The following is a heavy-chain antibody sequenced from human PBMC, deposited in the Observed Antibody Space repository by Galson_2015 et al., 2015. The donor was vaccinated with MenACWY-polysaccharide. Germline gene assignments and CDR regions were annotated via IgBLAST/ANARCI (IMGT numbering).Heavy chain of an antibody. D-gene: IGHD2-2*01. Sequence: SLRLSCAASGFSFNNHWMNWVRQAPGKGLEWVANMNQDGSVKYYIDSVKGRFTISRDNAKNSLSLQMNRLRGDDTAVYYCARGGLPGAMDLWGQGTLDTVSS. V-gene: IGHV3-7*01. J-gene: IGHJ5*02. CDR3: ARGGLPGAMDL. CDR1: GFSFNNHW. CDR2: MNQDGSVK.